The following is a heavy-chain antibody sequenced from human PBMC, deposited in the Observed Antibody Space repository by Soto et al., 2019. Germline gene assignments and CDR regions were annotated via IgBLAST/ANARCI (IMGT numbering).Heavy chain of an antibody. Sequence: QITLNESGPTQVKPRQTLTVTCTFSGFSLTTSGGGVRGIRQSPGKAPEGLALIYWDDDNRYSPSLKGRLITTKHTAKNEAVPLMADFAPADTATYYIAHPVLSRVFGLVTTAAVYFDSWCQGAPIAVSS. V-gene: IGHV2-5*02. CDR1: GFSLTTSGGG. CDR2: IYWDDDN. CDR3: AHPVLSRVFGLVTTAAVYFDS. J-gene: IGHJ4*02. D-gene: IGHD3-3*01.